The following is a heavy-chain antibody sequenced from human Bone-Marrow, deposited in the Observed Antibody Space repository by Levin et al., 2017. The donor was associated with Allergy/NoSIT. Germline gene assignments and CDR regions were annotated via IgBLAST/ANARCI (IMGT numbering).Heavy chain of an antibody. V-gene: IGHV3-23*01. CDR2: IVESGGSV. Sequence: GGSLRLSCVASGFTFSNHGMTWVRQLPGKGLEWVAGIVESGGSVFYADSVTGRFTISRDNSKNKLYPQLNSLRVDDTAIYYCASDIKGPLRYDSWGQGTLVTVSS. CDR1: GFTFSNHG. J-gene: IGHJ5*01. CDR3: ASDIKGPLRYDS.